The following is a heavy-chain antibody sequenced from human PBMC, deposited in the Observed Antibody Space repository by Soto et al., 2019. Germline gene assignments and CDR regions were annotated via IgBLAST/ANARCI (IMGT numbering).Heavy chain of an antibody. Sequence: GGSLRLSCAASGFTFSSYSMNWVRQAPGKGLEWVSSISSSSSYIYYADSVKGRFTISRDNAKNSLYLQMNSLRAEDTAVYYCIRDRTTITLFDYWGQGALVTVSS. V-gene: IGHV3-21*01. J-gene: IGHJ4*02. CDR2: ISSSSSYI. CDR3: IRDRTTITLFDY. CDR1: GFTFSSYS. D-gene: IGHD4-4*01.